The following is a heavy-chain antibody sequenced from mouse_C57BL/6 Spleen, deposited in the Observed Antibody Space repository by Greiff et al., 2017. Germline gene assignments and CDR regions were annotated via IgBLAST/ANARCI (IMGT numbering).Heavy chain of an antibody. Sequence: VQLKESGPGLVQPSQSLSITCTVSGFSLTSYGVHWVRQSPGKGLEWLGVIWSGGSTDYNAAFISRLSISKDNSKSHVFFKMNSLQADDTAIYYCASQLRPTYAMDYWGQGTSVTVSS. CDR2: IWSGGST. V-gene: IGHV2-2*01. D-gene: IGHD3-2*02. J-gene: IGHJ4*01. CDR3: ASQLRPTYAMDY. CDR1: GFSLTSYG.